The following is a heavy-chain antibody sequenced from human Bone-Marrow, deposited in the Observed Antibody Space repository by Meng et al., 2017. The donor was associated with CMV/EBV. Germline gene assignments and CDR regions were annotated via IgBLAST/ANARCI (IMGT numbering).Heavy chain of an antibody. CDR1: GGSISSSNW. V-gene: IGHV4-4*02. J-gene: IGHJ6*02. CDR3: AGDISSSLDRGGGMDV. D-gene: IGHD6-13*01. CDR2: IYHSGST. Sequence: SETLSLTCAVSGGSISSSNWWSWVRQPPGKGLEWIGDIYHSGSTNYNPSLKSRVTISVDKSKNQFSLKLSSVPAADTAVYYCAGDISSSLDRGGGMDVWGQGTTVTVSS.